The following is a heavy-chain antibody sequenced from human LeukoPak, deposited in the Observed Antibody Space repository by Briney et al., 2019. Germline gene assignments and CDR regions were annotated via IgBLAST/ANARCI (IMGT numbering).Heavy chain of an antibody. CDR1: GGSISSSNW. Sequence: SETLSVTCAVSGGSISSSNWWSWVRQPPGKRLEWIGEIYHSGSTNYNPSLKSRVTISVDKSKNQFSLKLSSVTAADTAVYYCARAQSNYDILTGYRAGAFDIWGQGTMVTVSS. CDR3: ARAQSNYDILTGYRAGAFDI. CDR2: IYHSGST. D-gene: IGHD3-9*01. J-gene: IGHJ3*02. V-gene: IGHV4-4*02.